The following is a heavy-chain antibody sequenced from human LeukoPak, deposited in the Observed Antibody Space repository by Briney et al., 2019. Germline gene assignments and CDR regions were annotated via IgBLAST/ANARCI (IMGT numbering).Heavy chain of an antibody. CDR1: EFTFSSYG. J-gene: IGHJ6*02. Sequence: GGSLRLSCAASEFTFSSYGMHWVRQAPGKGLEGVAVISYDGSNKYYADSVKGRFTISRDNSKNTLYLQMSSLRAEDTAVYYCAKDQGWELLLYHYYGMDVWGQGTTVTVSS. CDR2: ISYDGSNK. V-gene: IGHV3-30*18. D-gene: IGHD1-26*01. CDR3: AKDQGWELLLYHYYGMDV.